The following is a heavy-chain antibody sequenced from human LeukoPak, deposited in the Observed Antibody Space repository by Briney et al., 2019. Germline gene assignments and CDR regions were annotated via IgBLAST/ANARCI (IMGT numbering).Heavy chain of an antibody. Sequence: GGSLRLSCAASGFTFSSYEMNWVRKAPGKGLEWVSYISSSGSTIYYADSVKGRFTISRDNAKNSLYLQMNSLRAEDTAVYYCAGVVEAAATPIYYMDVWGKGTTVTVSS. CDR2: ISSSGSTI. CDR1: GFTFSSYE. J-gene: IGHJ6*03. V-gene: IGHV3-48*03. D-gene: IGHD6-13*01. CDR3: AGVVEAAATPIYYMDV.